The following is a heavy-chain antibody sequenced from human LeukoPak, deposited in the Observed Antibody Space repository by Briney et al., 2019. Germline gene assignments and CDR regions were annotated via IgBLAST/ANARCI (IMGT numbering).Heavy chain of an antibody. CDR2: RSAYNGNT. V-gene: IGHV1-18*01. CDR3: ARDHSSSCQLFDS. Sequence: ASVKVSCRTSGYTFTNYGISWVRQAPGQGLEWMGWRSAYNGNTNSAQKFQGRFTMTTDTSTSTAYMELRSLRSDDTAVYYCARDHSSSCQLFDSWGQGTLVTVSP. CDR1: GYTFTNYG. D-gene: IGHD2-15*01. J-gene: IGHJ4*02.